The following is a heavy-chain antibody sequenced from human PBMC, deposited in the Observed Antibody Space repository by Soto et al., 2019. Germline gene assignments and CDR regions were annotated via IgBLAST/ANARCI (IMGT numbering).Heavy chain of an antibody. CDR3: ARVTAGSSDFDY. D-gene: IGHD6-6*01. V-gene: IGHV1-8*01. CDR2: LNPKSGNT. J-gene: IGHJ4*02. CDR1: GYSFTKFD. Sequence: ASVKVSCKASGYSFTKFDINWVRQAPGQGLEWMGWLNPKSGNTGYAQNLQGRVTMTRDTSISTAYMELRSLSSEDTALYYCARVTAGSSDFDYWGQGTLVTVS.